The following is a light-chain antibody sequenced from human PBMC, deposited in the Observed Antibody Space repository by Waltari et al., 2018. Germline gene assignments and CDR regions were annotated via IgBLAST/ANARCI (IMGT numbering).Light chain of an antibody. CDR2: WAS. V-gene: IGKV4-1*01. J-gene: IGKJ3*01. CDR3: HQYFGTPFT. Sequence: SVFSNSNSKNYLGWYQQKPEQPPKLLIYWASTRESGVPDRFSGSGSGTDFTLAISSLQAEDVAVYYCHQYFGTPFTFGPGTKVEIK. CDR1: SVFSNSNSKNY.